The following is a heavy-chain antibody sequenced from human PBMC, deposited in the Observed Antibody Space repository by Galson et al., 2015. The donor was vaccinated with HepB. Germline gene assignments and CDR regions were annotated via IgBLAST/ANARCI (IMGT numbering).Heavy chain of an antibody. J-gene: IGHJ5*02. D-gene: IGHD6-19*01. Sequence: SLRLSCAASGFTFSSYSMNWVRQAPGKGLEWVSYISSSSSTIYYADSVRGRFTISRDNAKNSLYLQMNSLRAEDTAVYYCARGLEYSSGWQTHNWFDPWGQGTLVTVSS. V-gene: IGHV3-48*04. CDR2: ISSSSSTI. CDR1: GFTFSSYS. CDR3: ARGLEYSSGWQTHNWFDP.